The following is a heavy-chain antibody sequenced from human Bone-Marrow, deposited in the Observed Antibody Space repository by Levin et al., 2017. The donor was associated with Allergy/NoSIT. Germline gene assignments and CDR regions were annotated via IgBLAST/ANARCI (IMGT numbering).Heavy chain of an antibody. Sequence: PSGGSLRLSCVASGFLVTTKYMTWVRQAPGKGLEWVSVIYSGGSTIYADSVKGRFTISRDKSTNTVFLQMNTLRAEDTAVYYCAVSELVGVTAGFDIWGQGTMVTVSS. CDR3: AVSELVGVTAGFDI. CDR2: IYSGGST. J-gene: IGHJ3*02. V-gene: IGHV3-53*01. CDR1: GFLVTTKY. D-gene: IGHD1-26*01.